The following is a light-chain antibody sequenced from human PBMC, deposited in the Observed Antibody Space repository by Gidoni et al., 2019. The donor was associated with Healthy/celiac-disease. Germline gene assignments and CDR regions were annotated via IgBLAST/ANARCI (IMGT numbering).Light chain of an antibody. V-gene: IGKV1-33*01. CDR1: QDISNY. Sequence: DIQMTQSPSSLSASVGDRVTITCQASQDISNYLNWYQQKPGKAPKLLIYDASNLETGVPSRFSGSGSGTDFTFTISSLQPEDIATYYCQQYDNRVTCGPGTKVDIK. J-gene: IGKJ3*01. CDR2: DAS. CDR3: QQYDNRVT.